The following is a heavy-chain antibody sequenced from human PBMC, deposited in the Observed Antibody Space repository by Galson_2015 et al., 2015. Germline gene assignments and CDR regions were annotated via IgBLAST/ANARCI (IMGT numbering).Heavy chain of an antibody. CDR2: INPNSGGT. CDR1: GYTFTGYY. Sequence: SVKVSCKASGYTFTGYYMHWVRQAPGQGLEWMGWINPNSGGTNYAQKFQGWVTMTRDTSISTAYMELSRLRSDDTAVYYCARDRGTAMVTPSWYFDLWGRGTLVTVSS. D-gene: IGHD5-18*01. CDR3: ARDRGTAMVTPSWYFDL. J-gene: IGHJ2*01. V-gene: IGHV1-2*04.